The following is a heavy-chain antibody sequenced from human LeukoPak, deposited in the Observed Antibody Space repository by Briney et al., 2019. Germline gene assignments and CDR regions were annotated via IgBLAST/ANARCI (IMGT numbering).Heavy chain of an antibody. V-gene: IGHV1-18*01. CDR2: ISPFNGNT. J-gene: IGHJ5*02. Sequence: ASVKVSCKASGYIFTSYGISWMRQAPGQGLESMGWISPFNGNTKYVQKFQGRVTMTTDTSTSTDYLELRSLRSDDTAVYYCARDRVGGYTYGGNWFDPWGPGTLVTVSS. CDR3: ARDRVGGYTYGGNWFDP. CDR1: GYIFTSYG. D-gene: IGHD5-18*01.